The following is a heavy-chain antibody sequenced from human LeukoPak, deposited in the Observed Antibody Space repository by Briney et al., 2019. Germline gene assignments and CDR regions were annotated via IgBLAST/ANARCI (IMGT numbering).Heavy chain of an antibody. CDR1: GYSISSGHY. Sequence: SETLSLTCTVSGYSISSGHYWGWIRQPPGKGLEWIGSMYHSGSTYYNPSLKGRVTISVDTSKNQFSMKLSSVTAADTAVYYCARDQNWAIDYWGQGTLVTVSS. CDR3: ARDQNWAIDY. D-gene: IGHD7-27*01. V-gene: IGHV4-38-2*02. J-gene: IGHJ4*02. CDR2: MYHSGST.